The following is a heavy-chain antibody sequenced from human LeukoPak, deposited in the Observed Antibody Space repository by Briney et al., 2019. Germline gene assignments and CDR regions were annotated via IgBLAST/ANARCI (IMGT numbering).Heavy chain of an antibody. CDR2: IYYSGST. CDR1: GGSISSGGYY. V-gene: IGHV4-31*03. CDR3: ARDSNGYGGTLDY. Sequence: SETLSLTCTVSGGSISSGGYYWSWIRQHPGKGLEWIGYIYYSGSTYYNPSLKSRVTISVDTSKNQFSLKLSSVTAADTAVYYCARDSNGYGGTLDYWGQGTLVTVSS. D-gene: IGHD4-23*01. J-gene: IGHJ4*02.